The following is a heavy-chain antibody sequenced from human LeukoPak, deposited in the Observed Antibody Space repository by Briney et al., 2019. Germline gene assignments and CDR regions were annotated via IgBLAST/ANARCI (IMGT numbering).Heavy chain of an antibody. J-gene: IGHJ4*02. CDR2: IIPVFGST. CDR3: ARTLYYNWGHFDL. D-gene: IGHD1-1*01. CDR1: GGTFPNYA. Sequence: SVKVSCKASGGTFPNYAITWVRQAPGQGLEWMGRIIPVFGSTNYAQKFQGRLTTTADKSTSTASMELTSLRVEDTAVYYCARTLYYNWGHFDLWGQGTLVTVSS. V-gene: IGHV1-69*06.